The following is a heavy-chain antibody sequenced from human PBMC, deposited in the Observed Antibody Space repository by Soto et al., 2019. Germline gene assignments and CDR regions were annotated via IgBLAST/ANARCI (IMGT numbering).Heavy chain of an antibody. CDR3: ALRARAEVVIRYFDY. CDR1: GGTFSSYA. J-gene: IGHJ4*02. D-gene: IGHD3-22*01. V-gene: IGHV1-69*06. Sequence: QVQLVQSGAEVKKPGSSVKVSCKASGGTFSSYAISWVRQAPGQGLEWMGGIIPIFGTANYAQKFQGRVTITADKSTSTANMELSSLRYEDTAVYYCALRARAEVVIRYFDYWGQGTLVTVSS. CDR2: IIPIFGTA.